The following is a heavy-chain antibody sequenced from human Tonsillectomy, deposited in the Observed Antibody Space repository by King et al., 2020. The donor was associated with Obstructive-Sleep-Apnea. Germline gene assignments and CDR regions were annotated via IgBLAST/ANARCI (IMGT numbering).Heavy chain of an antibody. V-gene: IGHV3-9*01. D-gene: IGHD6-19*01. CDR2: ISWNSGSI. CDR1: GFKFDDYA. CDR3: AKDSSSGWYSPLDY. J-gene: IGHJ4*02. Sequence: VQLVESGGGLVRPGRSLRLSCAASGFKFDDYAMHWVRQAPGKGLEWVSGISWNSGSIAYADSVKGRFTISRDNAKNSLYLQMNRLRVEDTALYYCAKDSSSGWYSPLDYWGQGTLVTVSS.